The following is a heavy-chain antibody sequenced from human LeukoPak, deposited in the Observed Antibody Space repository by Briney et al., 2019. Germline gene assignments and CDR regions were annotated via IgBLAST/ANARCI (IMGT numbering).Heavy chain of an antibody. V-gene: IGHV1-18*01. CDR1: GYTFTSYG. Sequence: ASVKVSCKASGYTFTSYGISWVRQAPGQGLEWMGWISAYNGNTNYEQKLQGRVTMTTDTSTSTAYMELRSLRSDDTAVYYCARQAVVPAAMGYYYYYMDVWGKGTTVTVSS. CDR2: ISAYNGNT. CDR3: ARQAVVPAAMGYYYYYMDV. D-gene: IGHD2-2*01. J-gene: IGHJ6*03.